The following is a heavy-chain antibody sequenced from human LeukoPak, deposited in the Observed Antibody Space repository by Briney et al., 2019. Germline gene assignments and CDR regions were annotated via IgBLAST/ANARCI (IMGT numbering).Heavy chain of an antibody. V-gene: IGHV5-51*01. Sequence: GESLKISCKGSGYSFTSYWIGWGRQMPGKGLEGMGIIYPGDSDTRYSPSFQGQVTISADKSISTAYLQWSSLKASDTAMYYCARASYDFWSGYPNYYYGMDVWGQGTTVTVSS. D-gene: IGHD3-3*01. CDR2: IYPGDSDT. J-gene: IGHJ6*02. CDR1: GYSFTSYW. CDR3: ARASYDFWSGYPNYYYGMDV.